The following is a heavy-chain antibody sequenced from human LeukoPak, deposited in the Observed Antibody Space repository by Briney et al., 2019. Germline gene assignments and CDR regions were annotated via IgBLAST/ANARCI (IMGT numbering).Heavy chain of an antibody. J-gene: IGHJ3*02. Sequence: PGGSLRLSCAASGFTFSSYSMNWVRQAPGKGLEGVSYMRSSDNTIYYADSVKGRFTISRDSAKNSLYLQMNSLRAEDTAVYYCVRDHQWAFDIWGQGTMVTVSS. CDR3: VRDHQWAFDI. D-gene: IGHD6-19*01. CDR2: MRSSDNTI. CDR1: GFTFSSYS. V-gene: IGHV3-48*01.